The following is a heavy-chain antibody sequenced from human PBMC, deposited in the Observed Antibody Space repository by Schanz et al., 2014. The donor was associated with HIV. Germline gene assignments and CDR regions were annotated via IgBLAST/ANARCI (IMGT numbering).Heavy chain of an antibody. CDR3: ARVANWDYYGMDV. J-gene: IGHJ6*02. Sequence: VQLLESGGGLVQPGGSLRLSCAASGFTFSTYGMHWVRQGPGKGLEWVAFISYDGSNKYYADSVKGRFTISRDNSKNTLYLQMNSLRGEDTAVYYCARVANWDYYGMDVWGRGTTVIVSS. V-gene: IGHV3-30*03. D-gene: IGHD3-16*01. CDR2: ISYDGSNK. CDR1: GFTFSTYG.